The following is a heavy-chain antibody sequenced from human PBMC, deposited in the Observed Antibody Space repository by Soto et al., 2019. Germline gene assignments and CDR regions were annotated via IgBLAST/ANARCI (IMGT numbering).Heavy chain of an antibody. Sequence: GGSLRLSCAASGFTVSSNYMSWVRQAPGKGLEWVSVIYSGGSTYYADSVKGRFTISRHNSKNTVYLQMKSLRAEDTAVYYCARDTPRYCSSTSCYADYWGQGTLVTVSS. J-gene: IGHJ4*02. D-gene: IGHD2-2*01. CDR1: GFTVSSNY. CDR3: ARDTPRYCSSTSCYADY. V-gene: IGHV3-53*04. CDR2: IYSGGST.